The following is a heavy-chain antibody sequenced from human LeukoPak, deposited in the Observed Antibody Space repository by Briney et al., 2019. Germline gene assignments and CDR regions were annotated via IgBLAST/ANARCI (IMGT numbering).Heavy chain of an antibody. CDR3: ARDGGGGLDY. J-gene: IGHJ4*02. CDR1: GFTFNTHA. D-gene: IGHD2-15*01. CDR2: ISISSNYI. V-gene: IGHV3-21*01. Sequence: GESLRLSCAASGFTFNTHAMNWVRQAPGKGLEWVSCISISSNYIYYPDSVKGRFTISRDNAKNSLYLQMNSLRAEDTAVYYCARDGGGGLDYWGQGTLVTVSS.